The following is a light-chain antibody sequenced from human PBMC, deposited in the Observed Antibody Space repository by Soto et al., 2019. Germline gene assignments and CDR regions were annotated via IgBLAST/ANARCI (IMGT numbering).Light chain of an antibody. Sequence: AIQMTQSPSSFSASAGDRVTLSCRASHDISSYLAWYQQKPGKAPQLLIYGASTLQSGVPSRFSGSGSGTEFTLTISSLQPDDFATYYCQQYNSYSPLTFGGGTKVDIK. CDR2: GAS. CDR1: HDISSY. J-gene: IGKJ4*01. V-gene: IGKV1-8*01. CDR3: QQYNSYSPLT.